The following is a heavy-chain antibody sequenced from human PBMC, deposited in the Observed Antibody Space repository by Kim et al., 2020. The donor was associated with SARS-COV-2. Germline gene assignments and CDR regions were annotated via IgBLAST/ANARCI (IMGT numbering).Heavy chain of an antibody. J-gene: IGHJ4*02. CDR2: INHSGST. Sequence: SETLSLTCAVYGGSFSGYYWSWIRQPPGKGLEWIGEINHSGSTNYNPSLKSRVTISVDTSKNQFSLKLSSVTAADTAVYYCARGNQRIQLWFDYWGQGTLVTVSS. CDR3: ARGNQRIQLWFDY. CDR1: GGSFSGYY. D-gene: IGHD5-18*01. V-gene: IGHV4-34*01.